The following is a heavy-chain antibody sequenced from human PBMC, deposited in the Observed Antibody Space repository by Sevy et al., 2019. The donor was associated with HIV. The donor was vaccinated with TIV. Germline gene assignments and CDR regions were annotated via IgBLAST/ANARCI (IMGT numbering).Heavy chain of an antibody. CDR2: IDKSGGNT. Sequence: GGSLRLSCSASGFTLSTYAMSWVRQAPGKGLEWVSGIDKSGGNTYYAYSVRGRFTVSRDNSKNTVFLQLNSLRVEDTAIYYCAKEWTDLTYWFGEFDYWGHGTRVTVSS. J-gene: IGHJ4*01. V-gene: IGHV3-23*01. D-gene: IGHD3-10*01. CDR3: AKEWTDLTYWFGEFDY. CDR1: GFTLSTYA.